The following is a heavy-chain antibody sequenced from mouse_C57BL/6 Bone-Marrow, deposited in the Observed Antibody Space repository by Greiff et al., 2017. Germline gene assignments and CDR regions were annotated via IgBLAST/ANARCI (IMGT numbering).Heavy chain of an antibody. V-gene: IGHV1-72*01. D-gene: IGHD2-5*01. CDR3: AREGYSTLFAY. J-gene: IGHJ3*01. Sequence: QVQLQQPGAELVQPGASVKLSCTASGYTFTSYWLHWVPQRPGRGLAWIGRIDPNRGGTKYNEKVKSTATLTVDKPSSPAYMQLSSLTSEDSAVYYCAREGYSTLFAYWGQGTLVTVAA. CDR2: IDPNRGGT. CDR1: GYTFTSYW.